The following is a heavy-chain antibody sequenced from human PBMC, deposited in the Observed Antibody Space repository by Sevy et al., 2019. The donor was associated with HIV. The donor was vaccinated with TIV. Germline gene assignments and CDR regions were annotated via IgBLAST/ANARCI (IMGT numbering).Heavy chain of an antibody. V-gene: IGHV1-69*06. CDR1: GGTFSSYA. D-gene: IGHD2-15*01. Sequence: ASVKVSCKASGGTFSSYAISWVRQAPGQGLEWMGGIIPIFGTANYAQKFQGRVTITADKSTSTAYMGLSSLRSEDTAVDYCARGDLGYCSGGSCYHAFDIWGQGTMVTVSS. CDR3: ARGDLGYCSGGSCYHAFDI. J-gene: IGHJ3*02. CDR2: IIPIFGTA.